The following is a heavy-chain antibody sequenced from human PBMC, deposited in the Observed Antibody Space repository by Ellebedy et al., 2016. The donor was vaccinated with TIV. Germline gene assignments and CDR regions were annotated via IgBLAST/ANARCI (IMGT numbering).Heavy chain of an antibody. V-gene: IGHV1-18*04. D-gene: IGHD3-10*01. CDR3: ARDNYGSGSYYPGGY. CDR1: GYTFTKFG. CDR2: ISAYNGHT. J-gene: IGHJ4*02. Sequence: AASVKVSCKTSGYTFTKFGISWVRQAPGQGLEWMGWISAYNGHTNYAQKLQGRVTMTTDTSTSTAYMELRSLRSDDTAVYYCARDNYGSGSYYPGGYWGQGTLVTVSS.